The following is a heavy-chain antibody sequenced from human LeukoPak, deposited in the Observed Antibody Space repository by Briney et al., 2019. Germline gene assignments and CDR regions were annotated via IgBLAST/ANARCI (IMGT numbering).Heavy chain of an antibody. D-gene: IGHD2-2*02. V-gene: IGHV3-30*18. CDR2: ISYDGSNK. Sequence: GRSLRLSCAASGFTFSSYGMHWVRQAPGKGLEWVAVISYDGSNKYYADSVKGRFTISRDNSKSTLYLQMNSLRAEDTAVYYCAKEGSYCSSTSCYSSEGMDVWGQGTTVTVSS. CDR1: GFTFSSYG. CDR3: AKEGSYCSSTSCYSSEGMDV. J-gene: IGHJ6*02.